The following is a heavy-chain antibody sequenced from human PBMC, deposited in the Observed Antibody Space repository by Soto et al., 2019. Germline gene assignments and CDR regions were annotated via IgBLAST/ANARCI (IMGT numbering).Heavy chain of an antibody. J-gene: IGHJ4*02. D-gene: IGHD3-16*01. CDR3: AREGGESSDGLYYFDS. CDR2: IYYSGNT. CDR1: GGSTSSDNY. V-gene: IGHV4-30-4*01. Sequence: SETLSLTCTVSGGSTSSDNYWSWIRQPPGKGLEWIGHIYYSGNTDYNPSLKSRLAISIDASKNQFSLKLSSVTAADTAVYFCAREGGESSDGLYYFDSWGQGSLVTVSS.